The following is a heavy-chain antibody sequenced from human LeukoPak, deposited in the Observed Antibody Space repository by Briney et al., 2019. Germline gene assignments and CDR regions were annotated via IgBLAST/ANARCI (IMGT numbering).Heavy chain of an antibody. V-gene: IGHV3-23*01. CDR2: ISASGSST. CDR1: GFTFSNYA. D-gene: IGHD3-22*01. Sequence: GGSLRLSCAASGFTFSNYAMSWVRQAPGKGLEWVSAISASGSSTFYADSVRGRFTISRDDSKNTLYLQMNSLRAEDTAVYYCAKERYYYDSSGVFDYWGQGTLVTVSS. CDR3: AKERYYYDSSGVFDY. J-gene: IGHJ4*02.